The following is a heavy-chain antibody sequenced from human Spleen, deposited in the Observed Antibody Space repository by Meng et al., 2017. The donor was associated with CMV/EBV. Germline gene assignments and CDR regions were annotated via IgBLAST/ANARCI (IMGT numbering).Heavy chain of an antibody. CDR2: IIPIFGTA. D-gene: IGHD4-17*01. CDR3: ARDTTSSTDDYGDYLGAFDV. CDR1: GGTFSSYA. J-gene: IGHJ3*01. Sequence: SVKVSCKASGGTFSSYAISWVRQAPGQGLEWMGGIIPIFGTANYAQKFQGRVTITTDESTSTAYMELSSLRSEDTAVYFCARDTTSSTDDYGDYLGAFDVWGQGTLVTVSS. V-gene: IGHV1-69*05.